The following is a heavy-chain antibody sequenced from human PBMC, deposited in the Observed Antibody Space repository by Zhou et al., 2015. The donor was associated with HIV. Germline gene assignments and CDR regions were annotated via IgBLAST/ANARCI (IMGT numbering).Heavy chain of an antibody. D-gene: IGHD3-22*01. CDR3: ARLELGYDYDSSGPFDL. CDR2: IIPMFGTP. Sequence: QVQLVQSGAEVKKPGSSVKVSCKASGGTFSTYAFNWVRQAPGQRPEWMGGIIPMFGTPNYAPKFQGRVTLTADESTSTAYMELSSLTSEDTAVYYCARLELGYDYDSSGPFDLWGRGTLVTVSS. CDR1: GGTFSTYA. V-gene: IGHV1-69*01. J-gene: IGHJ2*01.